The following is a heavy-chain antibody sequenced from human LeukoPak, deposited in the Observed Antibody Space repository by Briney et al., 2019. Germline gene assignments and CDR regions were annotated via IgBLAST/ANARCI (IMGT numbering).Heavy chain of an antibody. J-gene: IGHJ4*02. CDR3: AKDITGDYGDSLDY. CDR2: ISSSSSYI. V-gene: IGHV3-21*04. Sequence: PGGSLRLSCAASGFTFSSYSMNWVRQAPGKGLEWVSSISSSSSYIYYADSVKGRFTISRDNAKNSLYLQMNSLRAEDTALYYCAKDITGDYGDSLDYWGQGTLVTVSS. CDR1: GFTFSSYS. D-gene: IGHD4-17*01.